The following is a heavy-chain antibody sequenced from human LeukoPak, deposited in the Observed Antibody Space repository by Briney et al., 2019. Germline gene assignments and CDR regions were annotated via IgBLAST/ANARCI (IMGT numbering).Heavy chain of an antibody. V-gene: IGHV1-46*01. CDR3: ARDPTSSATVAGHPYYYYYMDV. D-gene: IGHD6-19*01. CDR1: GYTFTSYY. J-gene: IGHJ6*03. CDR2: INPSGGST. Sequence: ASVKVSCKASGYTFTSYYMHWVRQAPGQGLEWRGIINPSGGSTCYAQKVQGRVTMTRDTSTSTVYMELSSLRSEDTAVYYCARDPTSSATVAGHPYYYYYMDVWGKGTTVTVSS.